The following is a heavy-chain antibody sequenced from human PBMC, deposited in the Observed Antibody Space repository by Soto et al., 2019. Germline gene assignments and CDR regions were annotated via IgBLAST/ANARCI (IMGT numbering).Heavy chain of an antibody. D-gene: IGHD3-3*01. CDR3: ARDKRDLRFVEWSYYFDY. Sequence: QVQLVESGGGVVQPGRSLRLSCAASGFTFSSCAMHWVRQAPGKGLEWVALISYDGSNKYYADSVKGRFTISRDNSKNTLYLQMSSLRAEDTAVYYCARDKRDLRFVEWSYYFDYWGQGTLVSVSS. V-gene: IGHV3-30-3*01. CDR1: GFTFSSCA. CDR2: ISYDGSNK. J-gene: IGHJ4*02.